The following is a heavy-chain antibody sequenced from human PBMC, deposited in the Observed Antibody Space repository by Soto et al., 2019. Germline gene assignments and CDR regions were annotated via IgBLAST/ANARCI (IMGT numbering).Heavy chain of an antibody. V-gene: IGHV3-21*01. CDR1: GFTFSSYS. CDR2: ISSSSSYI. J-gene: IGHJ6*02. Sequence: GGSLRLSCAASGFTFSSYSMNWVRQAPGKGLEWVSSISSSSSYIYYADTVKGRFTISRDNAKNSLYLQMNSLRAEDTAVYYCARDRMVRGVMSTGLDVWGQGTTVTVSS. D-gene: IGHD3-10*01. CDR3: ARDRMVRGVMSTGLDV.